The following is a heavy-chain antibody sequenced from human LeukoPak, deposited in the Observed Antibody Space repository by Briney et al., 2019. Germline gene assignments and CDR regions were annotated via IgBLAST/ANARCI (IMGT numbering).Heavy chain of an antibody. V-gene: IGHV3-23*01. CDR3: AKTTVVKGERYHYYYYMDV. Sequence: LPGGSLRLSCAASGFTFSRFGMTWVRQAPGKGLEWVSAVSGSGDSTFYADSVKGRFTISRDNSKNMLDLQMNSLRAEDTAVYCCAKTTVVKGERYHYYYYMDVWGKGTTVTISS. D-gene: IGHD4-23*01. CDR1: GFTFSRFG. CDR2: VSGSGDST. J-gene: IGHJ6*03.